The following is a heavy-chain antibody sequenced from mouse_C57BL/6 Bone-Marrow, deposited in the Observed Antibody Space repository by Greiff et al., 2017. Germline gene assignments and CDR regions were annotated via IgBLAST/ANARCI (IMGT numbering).Heavy chain of an antibody. J-gene: IGHJ1*03. CDR2: IHPNSGST. CDR1: GYTFTSYW. D-gene: IGHD2-10*02. Sequence: QVQLQQPGAELVKPGASVKLSCKASGYTFTSYWMHWVKQRPGQGLEWIGMIHPNSGSTNYNEKFKSKATLTVDKSSSTAYMQLSSLTSEDSAVYYCARYGKGDWYCEVWGTGTTVTVSS. V-gene: IGHV1-64*01. CDR3: ARYGKGDWYCEV.